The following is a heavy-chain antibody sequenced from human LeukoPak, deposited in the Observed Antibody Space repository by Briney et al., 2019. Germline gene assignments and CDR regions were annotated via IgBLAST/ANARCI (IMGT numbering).Heavy chain of an antibody. V-gene: IGHV3-53*01. J-gene: IGHJ6*03. CDR3: ASGSGSYRTPYYYMDV. Sequence: GGSLRLSCAASGSTVSSNYMSWVRQAPGKGLEWVSVIYSGGSTYYADSVKGRFTISRDNSKNTLYLQMNSLRAEDTAVYYCASGSGSYRTPYYYMDVWGTGTTVTVSS. D-gene: IGHD3-10*01. CDR2: IYSGGST. CDR1: GSTVSSNY.